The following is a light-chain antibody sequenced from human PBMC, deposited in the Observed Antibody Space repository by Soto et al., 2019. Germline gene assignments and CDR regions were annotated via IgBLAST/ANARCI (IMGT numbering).Light chain of an antibody. CDR3: HQYNNWPPIT. CDR2: GAS. CDR1: QSVTSN. Sequence: EIVMTQSPATLSVSPGERATLSCRASQSVTSNLAWYQQRPVQAPRLLIYGASTRATGIPARFSGSGSGTEFTLTIRSLQSEDFGVYYCHQYNNWPPITFGQGTRLEIK. J-gene: IGKJ5*01. V-gene: IGKV3-15*01.